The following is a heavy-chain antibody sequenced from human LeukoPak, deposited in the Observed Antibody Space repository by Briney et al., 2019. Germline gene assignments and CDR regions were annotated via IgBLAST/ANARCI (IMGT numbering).Heavy chain of an antibody. CDR1: GYSISGTYH. D-gene: IGHD2-21*01. J-gene: IGHJ4*02. Sequence: SETLSLTCTVSGYSISGTYHWGWIRQPPGKGLEWIGSISHSGSTSYNPSLKSRVTMSVDTSKNQFSLKLSSVTAADTAVYYCARSRSRPLLPPLPKSQYYFDYWGQGTLVTVSS. CDR2: ISHSGST. CDR3: ARSRSRPLLPPLPKSQYYFDY. V-gene: IGHV4-38-2*02.